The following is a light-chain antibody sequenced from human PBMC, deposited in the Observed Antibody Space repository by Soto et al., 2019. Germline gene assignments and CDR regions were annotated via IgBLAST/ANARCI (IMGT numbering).Light chain of an antibody. Sequence: QSALTQSPSASGSPGQSVTISCTGTSSDIGGYNSVSWYQQHPGKAPKVMIYDVTKRPSGVPDRFSGSKSGNTASLTVSGLQAEDEADYFCNSYGGTNNYVVFGGGTKLTVL. J-gene: IGLJ2*01. CDR1: SSDIGGYNS. V-gene: IGLV2-8*01. CDR2: DVT. CDR3: NSYGGTNNYVV.